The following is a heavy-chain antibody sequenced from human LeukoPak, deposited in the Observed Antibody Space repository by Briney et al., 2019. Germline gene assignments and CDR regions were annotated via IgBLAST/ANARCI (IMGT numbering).Heavy chain of an antibody. CDR3: ARGGSGWSRDY. CDR2: ISVYNGNT. V-gene: IGHV1-18*01. D-gene: IGHD6-19*01. Sequence: GASVKLSCKASGYSFASYAIGWVRQAPGQGLEWMGWISVYNGNTNYAQKLQGRVTLTTDTSTNTAYMELTSLRSDDTAVYYCARGGSGWSRDYWGQGTLVTVSS. CDR1: GYSFASYA. J-gene: IGHJ4*02.